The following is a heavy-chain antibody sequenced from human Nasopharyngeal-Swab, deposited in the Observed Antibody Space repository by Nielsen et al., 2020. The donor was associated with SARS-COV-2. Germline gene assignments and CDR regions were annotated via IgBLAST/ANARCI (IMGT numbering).Heavy chain of an antibody. CDR1: GGSFRTSTSDY. CDR3: ARRGVVVRGGYYFDY. Sequence: SETLSLTCTVSGGSFRTSTSDYWGWIRQPPGKGLEWIGTLYYSGTTYYNPSLKSRVTISVDTSKNQFSLKLSSVTAADTAVYYCARRGVVVRGGYYFDYWGQGTLVTVSS. D-gene: IGHD2-15*01. CDR2: LYYSGTT. V-gene: IGHV4-39*01. J-gene: IGHJ4*02.